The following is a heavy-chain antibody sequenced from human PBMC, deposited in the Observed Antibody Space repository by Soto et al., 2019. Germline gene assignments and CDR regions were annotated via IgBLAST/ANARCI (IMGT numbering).Heavy chain of an antibody. CDR1: GDSVSSNSAA. CDR3: ARYSDTGLDY. D-gene: IGHD2-15*01. CDR2: TYYRSNWYN. V-gene: IGHV6-1*01. Sequence: SQTLSLTCAISGDSVSSNSAAWNLIRQSPSRGLEWLGRTYYRSNWYNDYALSVKSRIAINPDTSKNQFSLQPNSVTPEDTAVYYCARYSDTGLDYWGQGTQVTVSS. J-gene: IGHJ4*02.